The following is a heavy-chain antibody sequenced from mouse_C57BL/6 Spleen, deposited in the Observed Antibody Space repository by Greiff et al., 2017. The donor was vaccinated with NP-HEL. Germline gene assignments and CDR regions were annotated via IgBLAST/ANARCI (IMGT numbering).Heavy chain of an antibody. V-gene: IGHV2-5*01. CDR2: IWRGGST. D-gene: IGHD1-3*01. CDR1: GFSLTSYG. Sequence: QVQLQQSGPGLVQPSQSLSITCTVSGFSLTSYGVHWVRQSPGKGLEWLGVIWRGGSTDYNAAFMSRLSITKDNSKSQVFFKMNSLQADDTAIYYCAKKLSGVGYYAMDYWGQGTSVTVSS. J-gene: IGHJ4*01. CDR3: AKKLSGVGYYAMDY.